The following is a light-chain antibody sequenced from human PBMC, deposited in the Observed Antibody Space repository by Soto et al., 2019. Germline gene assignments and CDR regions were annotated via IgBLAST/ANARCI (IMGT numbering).Light chain of an antibody. CDR3: QQYNNWPTWT. Sequence: EIVMTQSPATLSLSPGERATLSCRASQSVSSYLAWYQQKPGQAPRLLIYGASTRATGIPARFSGSGSETEFTLTISSLQAEDSAVYFCQQYNNWPTWTFGQGTKVDIK. V-gene: IGKV3-15*01. CDR2: GAS. CDR1: QSVSSY. J-gene: IGKJ1*01.